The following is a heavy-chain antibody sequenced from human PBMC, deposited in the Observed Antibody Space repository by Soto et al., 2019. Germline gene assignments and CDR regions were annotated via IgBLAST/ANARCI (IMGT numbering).Heavy chain of an antibody. CDR3: AREDDYGDYKDAFDI. J-gene: IGHJ3*02. D-gene: IGHD4-17*01. CDR2: ISAYNGNT. Sequence: ASVKVSCKGSGYTLTGDGIGWVRQAHGQGLEWMGWISAYNGNTNYAQKLQGRVTMTTDTSTSTAYMELRSLRSDDTAVYYCAREDDYGDYKDAFDIWGQGTMVTVSS. V-gene: IGHV1-18*01. CDR1: GYTLTGDG.